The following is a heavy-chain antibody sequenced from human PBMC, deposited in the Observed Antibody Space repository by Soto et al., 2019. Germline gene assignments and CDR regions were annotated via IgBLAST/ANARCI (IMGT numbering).Heavy chain of an antibody. J-gene: IGHJ5*02. CDR2: IGTAGDT. V-gene: IGHV3-13*01. CDR1: GFTFSSYD. CDR3: AREAKYCSSTSCHNWFDP. D-gene: IGHD2-2*01. Sequence: GGSLRLSCAASGFTFSSYDMHWVRQATGKGLEWVSAIGTAGDTYYPGSVKGRFTISRENAKNSLYLQMNSLRAEDTAVYYCAREAKYCSSTSCHNWFDPWGQGTLVTVSS.